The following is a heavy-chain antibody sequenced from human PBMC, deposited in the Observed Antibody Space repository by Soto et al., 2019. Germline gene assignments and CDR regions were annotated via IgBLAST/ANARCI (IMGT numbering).Heavy chain of an antibody. J-gene: IGHJ4*02. D-gene: IGHD6-19*01. V-gene: IGHV3-7*01. CDR3: AKGGWQWLVTSDFNY. CDR2: IKQDGREK. Sequence: GGSLRLSCAASGFTFSSYWMSWVRQAPGKGLEWVANIKQDGREKYYVDSVKGRFTISRDSAKNTVSLEMTSLRAEDTAVYYCAKGGWQWLVTSDFNYWGQGALVTVSS. CDR1: GFTFSSYW.